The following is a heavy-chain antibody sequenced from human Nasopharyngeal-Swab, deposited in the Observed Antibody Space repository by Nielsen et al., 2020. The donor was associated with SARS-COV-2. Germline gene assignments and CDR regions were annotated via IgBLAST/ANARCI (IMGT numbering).Heavy chain of an antibody. V-gene: IGHV2-5*02. Sequence: IRQCPGKALEWLALVHWDDEKRYSPSLKSRLTITKDTSKNQVVLTMTNVDPVDTATYYCARGYQLIRGFDYWGQGTLVTVSS. CDR2: VHWDDEK. D-gene: IGHD2-2*01. CDR3: ARGYQLIRGFDY. J-gene: IGHJ4*02.